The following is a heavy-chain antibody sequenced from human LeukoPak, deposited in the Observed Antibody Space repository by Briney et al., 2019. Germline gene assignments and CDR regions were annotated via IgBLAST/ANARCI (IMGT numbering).Heavy chain of an antibody. CDR2: INTDGSST. D-gene: IGHD6-6*01. CDR3: ARVAQIAGRRAARTLAFDI. Sequence: GGSLRLSCAASGFTFSSYWMHWVRQAPGKGLVWVSRINTDGSSTSYADSVKGRFTISRDNAKNTLYLQMNSLRAEDTAVYYCARVAQIAGRRAARTLAFDIWGQGTMVTVSS. V-gene: IGHV3-74*01. J-gene: IGHJ3*02. CDR1: GFTFSSYW.